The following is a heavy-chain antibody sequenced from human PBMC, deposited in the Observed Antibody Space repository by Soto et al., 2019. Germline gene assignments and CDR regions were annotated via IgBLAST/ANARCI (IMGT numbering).Heavy chain of an antibody. V-gene: IGHV2-5*02. CDR2: IYWDDDK. D-gene: IGHD6-19*01. CDR1: GFSLSSTRMA. Sequence: QITLKESGPTLVKPTQTLTLTCTFSGFSLSSTRMAVGWICQPPGKALEWLALIYWDDDKRYSPFLKSRLTITNDTSKNQVVLTMSNMDPVDTARYYCAHIVVAGLGYYFDYWGQGTLVTVSS. CDR3: AHIVVAGLGYYFDY. J-gene: IGHJ4*02.